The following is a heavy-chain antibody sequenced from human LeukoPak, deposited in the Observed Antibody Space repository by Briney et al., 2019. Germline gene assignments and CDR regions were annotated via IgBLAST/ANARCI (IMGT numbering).Heavy chain of an antibody. CDR2: IYTSGST. Sequence: SQTLSLTCTVSGGSISSGSYDWGWHRQPEGKGLEWIVRIYTSGSTNYNPSHKSRVTISVDTSKNQFSLKLSSVTAADTAVYYCARARGYSGYDSYFFDYWGQGTLVTVSS. J-gene: IGHJ4*02. D-gene: IGHD5-12*01. CDR1: GGSISSGSYD. CDR3: ARARGYSGYDSYFFDY. V-gene: IGHV4-61*02.